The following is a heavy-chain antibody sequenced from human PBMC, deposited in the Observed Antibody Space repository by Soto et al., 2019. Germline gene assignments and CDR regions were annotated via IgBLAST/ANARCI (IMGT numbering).Heavy chain of an antibody. V-gene: IGHV4-4*07. CDR2: IYTSGNT. J-gene: IGHJ5*01. CDR3: ARDDNGDNGRACDS. CDR1: AGSIWHYC. D-gene: IGHD4-17*01. Sequence: SQRRSRTCTLGAGSIWHYCSSWVRQPAGKGLESIGRIYTSGNTNYNHSLKGRVTMSVDMSKNKFYRTLSTVAVADTAVYYCARDDNGDNGRACDSLGQGTLVTVSS.